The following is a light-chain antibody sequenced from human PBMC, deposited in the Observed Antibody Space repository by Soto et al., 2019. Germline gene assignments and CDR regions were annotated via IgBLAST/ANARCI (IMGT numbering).Light chain of an antibody. J-gene: IGKJ4*01. CDR1: QSLLYSSNNKNY. CDR3: RQYYSTPLT. Sequence: DIVMTQSPDSLAVSLGERATIDCRSSQSLLYSSNNKNYLAWYQQKPGQPPTLLIYWSSTRESGVPDRFSGSGSGTDFTLTISSLQAEDVAVYYCRQYYSTPLTFGGGTKVEIK. CDR2: WSS. V-gene: IGKV4-1*01.